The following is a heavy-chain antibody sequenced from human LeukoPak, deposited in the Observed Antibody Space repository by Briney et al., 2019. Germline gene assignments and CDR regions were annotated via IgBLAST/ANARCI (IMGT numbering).Heavy chain of an antibody. Sequence: GGSLRLSCAASGFTFSSYAMHWVRQAPGKGLEWVAVISYDGSNKYYADTVKGRFTISRDNSKNTLYLQMNSLRAEDTAVYYCARDRGLGYCSSTSCYGGNWFDPWGQGTLVTVSS. V-gene: IGHV3-30*04. D-gene: IGHD2-2*01. J-gene: IGHJ5*02. CDR3: ARDRGLGYCSSTSCYGGNWFDP. CDR1: GFTFSSYA. CDR2: ISYDGSNK.